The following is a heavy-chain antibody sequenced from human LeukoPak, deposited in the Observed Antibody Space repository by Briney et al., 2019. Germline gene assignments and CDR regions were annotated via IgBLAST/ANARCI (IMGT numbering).Heavy chain of an antibody. J-gene: IGHJ5*02. V-gene: IGHV4-61*09. D-gene: IGHD3-16*01. CDR2: VYPSGTT. CDR1: GGSISSGRYY. Sequence: SETLSLTCTVSGGSISSGRYYSSWIRQPAGKGLEWIGHVYPSGTTNYNPSLKSRVTISVDTSKNQFSLNLSSVTAADTAVYYCARGTWGTPGNWFDPWGQGTLVTVSS. CDR3: ARGTWGTPGNWFDP.